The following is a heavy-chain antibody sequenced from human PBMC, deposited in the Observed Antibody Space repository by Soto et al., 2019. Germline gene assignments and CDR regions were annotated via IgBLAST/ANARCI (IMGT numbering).Heavy chain of an antibody. J-gene: IGHJ4*02. V-gene: IGHV1-3*01. Sequence: ASVKVCCKASGNTVPNYAMHWVRQAPGQRLEWMGWINAGNGNTKYSQKFQGRVTITRDTSASTAYMELSSLRSEDTAVYYCARDLGGWPDYWGQGTLVTVSS. CDR1: GNTVPNYA. CDR2: INAGNGNT. CDR3: ARDLGGWPDY. D-gene: IGHD2-15*01.